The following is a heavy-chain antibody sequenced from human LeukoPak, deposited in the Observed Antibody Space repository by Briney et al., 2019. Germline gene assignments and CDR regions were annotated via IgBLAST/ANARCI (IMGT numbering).Heavy chain of an antibody. D-gene: IGHD6-19*01. V-gene: IGHV1-2*02. CDR3: AAPDSSVRTSDFDH. CDR2: INSNSAGT. J-gene: IGHJ4*02. Sequence: ASVKVSCKASGYXFSDYYIHWVRQVPGQGLEWMGWINSNSAGTKYAQKFQGRVTMTRDTSISTVYMELSRLRSDDTAVYYCAAPDSSVRTSDFDHWGQGTLVTVSS. CDR1: GYXFSDYY.